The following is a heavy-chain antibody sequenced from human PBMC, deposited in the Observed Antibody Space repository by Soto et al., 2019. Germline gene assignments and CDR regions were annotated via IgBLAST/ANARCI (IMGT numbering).Heavy chain of an antibody. Sequence: DVQLLESGGDLVQPGGSLRLSCAASGFTLSTYTVSWVRQAPGKGLEWVSALGGGGDTHYADSVRGRFTISRDNSKNTLYLHLHSLRVEDTAVYYCVKDRQPAGLWPFDHWGQGTLVSVSS. CDR3: VKDRQPAGLWPFDH. CDR2: LGGGGDT. J-gene: IGHJ4*02. CDR1: GFTLSTYT. V-gene: IGHV3-23*01.